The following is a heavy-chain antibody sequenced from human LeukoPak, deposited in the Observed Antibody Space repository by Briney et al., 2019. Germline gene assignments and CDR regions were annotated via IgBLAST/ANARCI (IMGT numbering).Heavy chain of an antibody. CDR1: GFTFSSYW. J-gene: IGHJ6*03. V-gene: IGHV3-7*01. Sequence: GGSLRLSCAGSGFTFSSYWMTWVRQAPGKGLEWVANIKQDGSEKYYVDSVKGRFTISRDNAKNSLYLQMNSLRAEDTAVYYCARGERVRGVIIHYYYYYMDVWGKGTTVTISS. CDR3: ARGERVRGVIIHYYYYYMDV. CDR2: IKQDGSEK. D-gene: IGHD3-10*01.